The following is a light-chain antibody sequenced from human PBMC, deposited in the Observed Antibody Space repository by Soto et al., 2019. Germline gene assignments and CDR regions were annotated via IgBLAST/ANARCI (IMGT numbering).Light chain of an antibody. CDR1: RSVSSN. CDR2: GAS. V-gene: IGKV3-15*01. CDR3: HQYDNWPKT. Sequence: EIVVTQSAATLSVSPGERATLSCRASRSVSSNLAWYQQKPGQAPRLLIYGASTRATGIPARFSGSGSGTEFTLTISSLQSEDFAVYYCHQYDNWPKTFGQGTRLEI. J-gene: IGKJ5*01.